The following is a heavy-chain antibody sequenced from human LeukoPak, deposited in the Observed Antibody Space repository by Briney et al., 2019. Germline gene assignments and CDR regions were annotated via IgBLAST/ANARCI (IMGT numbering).Heavy chain of an antibody. CDR3: ARVVAVAAFRNDWFDP. D-gene: IGHD2-15*01. Sequence: GGSLRLSCTASGFTFSSYSMNWVRQAPGKGLEWVSSISRYSSYIYYADSVKGRFTISRDYTKNSLYLQMNSLRAEDTAVYYCARVVAVAAFRNDWFDPWGQGTLVTVSS. CDR2: ISRYSSYI. CDR1: GFTFSSYS. J-gene: IGHJ5*02. V-gene: IGHV3-21*01.